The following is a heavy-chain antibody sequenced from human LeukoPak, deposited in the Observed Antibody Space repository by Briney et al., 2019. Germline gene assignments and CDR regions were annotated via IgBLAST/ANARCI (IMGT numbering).Heavy chain of an antibody. Sequence: GGSLRLSCAASGFTFHGYAIHWVRQAPGRGLEWVSLISGDADATYYADSVEGRFTVARDNTKNSIYLQMNSLRTEGTALYFCAKRGSAWYYFDSWGQGTLVTVSS. CDR2: ISGDADAT. CDR3: AKRGSAWYYFDS. V-gene: IGHV3-43*02. J-gene: IGHJ4*02. CDR1: GFTFHGYA. D-gene: IGHD6-19*01.